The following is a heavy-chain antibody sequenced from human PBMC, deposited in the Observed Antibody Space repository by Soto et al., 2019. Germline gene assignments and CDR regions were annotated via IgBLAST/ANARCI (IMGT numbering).Heavy chain of an antibody. CDR3: AKEIFAAAYATSSAFDL. CDR2: VDGSGGDT. D-gene: IGHD2-8*01. Sequence: PGGSLRLSCAASGFTFSSHAMGWLRQAPGTRPEWVASVDGSGGDTFYADSVKGRFTISRDNSDNSLFLHMNSLRAEDTGQYLRAKEIFAAAYATSSAFDLWDQGTLLTLSS. V-gene: IGHV3-23*01. J-gene: IGHJ4*02. CDR1: GFTFSSHA.